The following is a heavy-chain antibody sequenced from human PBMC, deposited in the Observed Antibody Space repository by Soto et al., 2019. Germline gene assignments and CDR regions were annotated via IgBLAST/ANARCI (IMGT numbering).Heavy chain of an antibody. V-gene: IGHV3-48*03. CDR3: ARDRPPGTYPEDYYYGMDV. Sequence: PGGSLRLSCAASGFTFSSYEMNWVRQAPGKGLEWVSYISSSGSTIYYADSVKGRFTISRDNVKNSLYLQMNSLRAEDTAVYYCARDRPPGTYPEDYYYGMDVWGQGTTVTVSS. CDR1: GFTFSSYE. J-gene: IGHJ6*02. CDR2: ISSSGSTI. D-gene: IGHD1-1*01.